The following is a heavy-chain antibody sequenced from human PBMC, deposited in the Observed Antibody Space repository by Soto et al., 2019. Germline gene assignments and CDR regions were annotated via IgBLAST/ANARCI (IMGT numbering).Heavy chain of an antibody. J-gene: IGHJ6*02. Sequence: GESLKISCQASGYSFVTYWIHWVRQVPGKGLEWLGRIDPGDFLATYNPSFEDHVVISTDKSVNTAYLHWNTLHASDTGIYYCARATIFGVIIDYALDLWGQGTSVTVSS. V-gene: IGHV5-10-1*01. CDR1: GYSFVTYW. CDR2: IDPGDFLA. CDR3: ARATIFGVIIDYALDL. D-gene: IGHD3-3*01.